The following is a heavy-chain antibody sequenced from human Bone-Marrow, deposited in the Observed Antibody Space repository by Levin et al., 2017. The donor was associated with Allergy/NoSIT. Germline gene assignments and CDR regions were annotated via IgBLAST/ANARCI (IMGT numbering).Heavy chain of an antibody. CDR2: ITGSGTLT. Sequence: LSLTCAASGFSFRGYAMTWVRQAPGEGLEWVSVITGSGTLTYIADSVKGRFTVARDNSNNILYLHLSTLRAEDTATYFCARGRWELREWGQGTRVTVSS. J-gene: IGHJ4*02. D-gene: IGHD1-7*01. CDR3: ARGRWELRE. CDR1: GFSFRGYA. V-gene: IGHV3-23*01.